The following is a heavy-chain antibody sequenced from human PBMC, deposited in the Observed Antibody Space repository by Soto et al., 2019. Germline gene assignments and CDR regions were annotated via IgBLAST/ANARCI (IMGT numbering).Heavy chain of an antibody. CDR3: ARYDSSGDFDY. V-gene: IGHV4-30-2*01. J-gene: IGHJ4*02. Sequence: QLHLQESGSGLVKPSQTLSLNCGVSGASISLVGYSWSWIRQPPGKGLEWIGYISHRGNTYYNPSLRSRVTISVDRSKNEFSLNLRSVTAADTAMYYCARYDSSGDFDYWGQGTLVTVSS. CDR1: GASISLVGYS. CDR2: ISHRGNT. D-gene: IGHD3-22*01.